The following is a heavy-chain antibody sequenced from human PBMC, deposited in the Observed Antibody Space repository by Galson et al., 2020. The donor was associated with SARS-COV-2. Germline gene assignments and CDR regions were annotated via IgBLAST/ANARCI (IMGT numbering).Heavy chain of an antibody. J-gene: IGHJ6*02. V-gene: IGHV2-70*01. D-gene: IGHD1-1*01. CDR3: ARIPLSVSPLESDYYYSMDV. CDR1: GFSLSTSGMC. Sequence: SGPTLVKPTQTLTLTCTFSGFSLSTSGMCVSWIRQPPGKALEWLALIDWDDDKYYSTSLKTRLTISKDTSKNQVVLTMTNMDPVDTATYYCARIPLSVSPLESDYYYSMDVWCQGTTVTFSS. CDR2: IDWDDDK.